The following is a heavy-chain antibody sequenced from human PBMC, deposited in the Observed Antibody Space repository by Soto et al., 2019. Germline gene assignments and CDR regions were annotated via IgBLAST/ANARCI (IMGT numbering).Heavy chain of an antibody. CDR2: ISYDGSNK. Sequence: GGSLRLSCAASGFTFSSYAMHCVRQAPGKGLEWVAVISYDGSNKYYADSMKGRFTISRDNSKNMMYLQMNSLRAEDTAVYYCARGQWLVRQGNFDYWGQGTLVTVSS. D-gene: IGHD6-19*01. J-gene: IGHJ4*02. CDR3: ARGQWLVRQGNFDY. CDR1: GFTFSSYA. V-gene: IGHV3-30-3*01.